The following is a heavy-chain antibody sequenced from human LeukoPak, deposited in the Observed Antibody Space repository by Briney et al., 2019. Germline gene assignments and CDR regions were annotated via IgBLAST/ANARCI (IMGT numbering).Heavy chain of an antibody. J-gene: IGHJ4*02. V-gene: IGHV1-2*02. D-gene: IGHD3-10*02. CDR2: INPSSGGT. CDR1: GYTFTGYY. CDR3: ARAIFGGPHDY. Sequence: ASVKVSCKASGYTFTGYYMHWVRQAPGQGLEWMGWINPSSGGTRYAQILQGRVTMTRDTSINTASMEVSSLTSDDTAVYYCARAIFGGPHDYWGQGTLVTVSS.